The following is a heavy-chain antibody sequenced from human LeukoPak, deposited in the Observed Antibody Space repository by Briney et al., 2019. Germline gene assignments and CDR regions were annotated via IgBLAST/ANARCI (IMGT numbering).Heavy chain of an antibody. V-gene: IGHV4-34*01. CDR2: INHSGST. D-gene: IGHD6-13*01. J-gene: IGHJ4*02. Sequence: SETLSLTCAVYGGSFSGYYWSWIRQPPGKGLEWIWEINHSGSTNYNPSLKSRATISIDTSTNQFSLKLSSATAADTTVHYCARGRFPTRFPFRSSWYAPPPIFDYWGQGTLVTVSS. CDR3: ARGRFPTRFPFRSSWYAPPPIFDY. CDR1: GGSFSGYY.